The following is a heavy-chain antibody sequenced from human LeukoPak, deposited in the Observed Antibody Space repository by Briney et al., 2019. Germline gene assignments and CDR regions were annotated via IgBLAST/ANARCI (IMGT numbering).Heavy chain of an antibody. CDR2: INSRETQK. Sequence: LSLTCAVSGGSISSSHHYWGWLRQPPGKGLEWVASINSRETQKDYADSVRGRFTISRDNAKSALYLQLHSLRVDDTAVYFCARDRYGLFDFWGPGTLVTVSS. V-gene: IGHV3-11*01. CDR1: GGSISSSHHY. D-gene: IGHD5-18*01. CDR3: ARDRYGLFDF. J-gene: IGHJ4*02.